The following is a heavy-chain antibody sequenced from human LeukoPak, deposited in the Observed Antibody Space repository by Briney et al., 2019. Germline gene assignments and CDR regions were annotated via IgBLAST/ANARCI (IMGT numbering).Heavy chain of an antibody. J-gene: IGHJ4*02. V-gene: IGHV1-2*04. Sequence: ASVKVSCKASGYTFTGYYMHWVRQAPGQGLEWMGWINPNSGGTNYAQKFQGWVTMTRDTSISTAYMELSRLRSDDTAVYYCARAWVDSNGHFDYWGQGTLVTVSS. D-gene: IGHD2-15*01. CDR3: ARAWVDSNGHFDY. CDR1: GYTFTGYY. CDR2: INPNSGGT.